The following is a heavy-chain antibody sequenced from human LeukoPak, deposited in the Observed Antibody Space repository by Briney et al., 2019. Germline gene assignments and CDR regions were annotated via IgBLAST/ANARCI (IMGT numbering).Heavy chain of an antibody. CDR3: ARDGYNSYYFDY. V-gene: IGHV3-53*01. Sequence: PGGSLRLSCAASGFTISSNYMSWVRQAPGKGLEWVSVIYSGGSTYYADSVTGRFTISRDNSKNTLYLQMNSLRAEDTAVYYCARDGYNSYYFDYWGQGTLVTVSS. CDR1: GFTISSNY. CDR2: IYSGGST. D-gene: IGHD5-24*01. J-gene: IGHJ4*02.